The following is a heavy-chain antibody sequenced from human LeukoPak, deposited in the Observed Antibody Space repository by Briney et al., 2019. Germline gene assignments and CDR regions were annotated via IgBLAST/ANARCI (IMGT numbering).Heavy chain of an antibody. D-gene: IGHD3-22*01. V-gene: IGHV3-23*01. J-gene: IGHJ4*02. Sequence: GGSLRLSCAPSGFTVSSNYMSWVRQAPGKGLEWVSAISGSGGSTYYAGSVKGRFTISRDNSKNTLYLQMNSLRAEDTAVYYCAKEDYYDSSGYSYWGQGTLVTVSS. CDR2: ISGSGGST. CDR1: GFTVSSNY. CDR3: AKEDYYDSSGYSY.